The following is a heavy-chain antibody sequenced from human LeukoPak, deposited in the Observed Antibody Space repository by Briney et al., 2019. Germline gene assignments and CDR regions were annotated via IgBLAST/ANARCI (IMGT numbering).Heavy chain of an antibody. J-gene: IGHJ5*02. CDR1: GFTFDDYA. Sequence: GGSLRLSCAASGFTFDDYAMHWVRQAPGKGLEWVAGISWNSGGIGYADPVKGRFTISRDNAKNSLYLQMNSLRAEDTALYYCAKDMADSIAALLTGNWFDPWGQGTLVTVSS. CDR2: ISWNSGGI. CDR3: AKDMADSIAALLTGNWFDP. V-gene: IGHV3-9*01. D-gene: IGHD6-6*01.